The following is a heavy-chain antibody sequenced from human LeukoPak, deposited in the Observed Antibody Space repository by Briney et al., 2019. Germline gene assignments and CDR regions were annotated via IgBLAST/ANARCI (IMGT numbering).Heavy chain of an antibody. D-gene: IGHD7-27*01. V-gene: IGHV4-30-4*01. CDR2: IYCSGST. Sequence: SETLSLTCTVSGGSISSGDYYWSWIRQPPGKGLEWIGYIYCSGSTYYNPSLKSRVTISVDTSKNQFSLKLSSVTAADTAVYYCARVQVTGVNWFDPWGQGTLVTVSS. J-gene: IGHJ5*02. CDR3: ARVQVTGVNWFDP. CDR1: GGSISSGDYY.